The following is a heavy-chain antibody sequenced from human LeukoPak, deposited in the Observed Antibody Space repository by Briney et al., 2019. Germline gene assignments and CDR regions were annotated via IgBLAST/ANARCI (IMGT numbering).Heavy chain of an antibody. CDR1: GASFTNYY. CDR2: IYPGGGWT. D-gene: IGHD2-2*01. J-gene: IGHJ5*02. Sequence: ASVKVSCKASGASFTNYYIHWVRQAPGQGLEWVGLIYPGGGWTNYAQKLQGRVTMTTDTSTGTVYMELSSLRSEDTAVYYCARDMPHNCFDPWGQGTLVTVSP. V-gene: IGHV1-46*01. CDR3: ARDMPHNCFDP.